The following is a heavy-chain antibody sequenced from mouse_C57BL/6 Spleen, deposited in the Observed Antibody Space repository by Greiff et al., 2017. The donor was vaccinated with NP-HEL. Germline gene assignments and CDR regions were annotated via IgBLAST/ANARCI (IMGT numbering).Heavy chain of an antibody. V-gene: IGHV1-26*01. CDR3: ARPTVGARYAMDY. CDR2: INPNNGGT. D-gene: IGHD1-1*01. CDR1: GYTFTDYY. J-gene: IGHJ4*01. Sequence: VQLQQSGPELVKPGASVKISCKASGYTFTDYYMNWVKQSHGKSLEWIGDINPNNGGTSYNQKFKGKATLTVDKSSSTAYMELRSLTSEDSAVYYCARPTVGARYAMDYWGKGTSVTVSS.